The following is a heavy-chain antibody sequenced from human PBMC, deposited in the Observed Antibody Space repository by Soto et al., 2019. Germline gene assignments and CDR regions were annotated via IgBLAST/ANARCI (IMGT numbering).Heavy chain of an antibody. CDR2: IYYPGST. CDR1: APLSRRTYD. V-gene: IGHV4-61*03. J-gene: IGHJ5*02. Sequence: PSETPDPLLSGLGAPLSRRTYDRSWPRHAHGKGLELVGHIYYPGSTNYHPSLNNRVTISVDTSKDHFSLQLTSVTAADTAVYYCARGAGFSYASTWFDIWGQGTRGSVPP. D-gene: IGHD5-18*01. CDR3: ARGAGFSYASTWFDI.